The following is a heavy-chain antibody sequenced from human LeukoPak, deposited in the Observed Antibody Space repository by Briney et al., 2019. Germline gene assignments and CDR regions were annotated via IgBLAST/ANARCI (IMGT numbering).Heavy chain of an antibody. CDR2: IYYSGST. V-gene: IGHV4-59*08. CDR1: GGSISSSY. D-gene: IGHD3-10*01. CDR3: ARGRPVLLWFGEPSNWFDP. Sequence: SETLSLTCTVSGGSISSSYWSWIRQPPGKGLEWIAYIYYSGSTNYNPSLKSRVIISVDTSKNQFSLRLSSVTASDTAVYYCARGRPVLLWFGEPSNWFDPWGQGTLVTVSS. J-gene: IGHJ5*02.